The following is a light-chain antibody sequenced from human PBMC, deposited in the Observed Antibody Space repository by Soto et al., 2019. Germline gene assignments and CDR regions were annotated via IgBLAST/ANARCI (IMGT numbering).Light chain of an antibody. Sequence: EIVLTQSPATLSLSPGERATLSCRASQSVSRYLAWSQQRPGQAPRLLISDASNRATGIPAKFSGSGSGTDFTLTISSLEPEDFAVYYCQQRSNWPYTFGQGTKLEIK. CDR3: QQRSNWPYT. CDR1: QSVSRY. CDR2: DAS. V-gene: IGKV3-11*01. J-gene: IGKJ2*01.